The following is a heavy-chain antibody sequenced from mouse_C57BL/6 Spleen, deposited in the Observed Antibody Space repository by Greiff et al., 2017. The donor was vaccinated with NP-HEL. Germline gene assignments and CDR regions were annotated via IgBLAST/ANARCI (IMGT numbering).Heavy chain of an antibody. Sequence: EVQLQQSGPELVKPGASVKISCKASGYTFTDYYMNWVKQSHGKSLEWIGDINPNNGGTSYNQKFKGKATLTVDKSSSTAYVELLSLTSEDSAVYYCARKGSTMVTTCYFDYWGQGTTLTVSS. CDR2: INPNNGGT. CDR3: ARKGSTMVTTCYFDY. V-gene: IGHV1-26*01. CDR1: GYTFTDYY. J-gene: IGHJ2*01. D-gene: IGHD2-2*01.